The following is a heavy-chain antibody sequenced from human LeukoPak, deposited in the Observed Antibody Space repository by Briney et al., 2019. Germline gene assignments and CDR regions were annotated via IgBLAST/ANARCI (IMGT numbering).Heavy chain of an antibody. Sequence: SETLSLTCTVSGDSISSSYWSWIRQPPGKGLEWIGYIYYTGSSYYNPSLKSRATTSIDMSKNQFSLKLSSVTAADTAVYYCARDRTGYDYVWGSYPHSGWGQGTLVTVSA. D-gene: IGHD3-16*02. CDR3: ARDRTGYDYVWGSYPHSG. V-gene: IGHV4-59*01. CDR1: GDSISSSY. J-gene: IGHJ4*02. CDR2: IYYTGSS.